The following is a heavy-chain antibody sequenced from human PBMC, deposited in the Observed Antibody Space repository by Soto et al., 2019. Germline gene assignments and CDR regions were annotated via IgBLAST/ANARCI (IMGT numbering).Heavy chain of an antibody. CDR3: AKWDGYGDH. CDR1: GFSFSSYS. V-gene: IGHV3-23*01. J-gene: IGHJ5*02. CDR2: ISIGGDKT. Sequence: EVQLLESGGDLVQPGGSLRLSCAASGFSFSSYSFTWVRQAPGKGLEWVAGISIGGDKTWHADSVKGRFTISRDNSKNTVYLQMNSLIVDDTAVYYCAKWDGYGDHWGQGTLVTVSS. D-gene: IGHD5-18*01.